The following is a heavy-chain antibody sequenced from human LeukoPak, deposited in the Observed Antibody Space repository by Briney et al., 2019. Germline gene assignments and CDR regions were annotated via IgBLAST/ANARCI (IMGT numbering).Heavy chain of an antibody. CDR2: IYYSGST. J-gene: IGHJ6*02. Sequence: SETLSLTCTVSGGSISSYYWSWIRQPPGKGLEWIGYIYYSGSTNYNPSLKGRVTISVDTSKNQFSLKLSSVTATDTAVYYCARSRYYDSSGYYYYYGMDVWGQGTTVTVSS. D-gene: IGHD3-22*01. CDR1: GGSISSYY. CDR3: ARSRYYDSSGYYYYYGMDV. V-gene: IGHV4-59*08.